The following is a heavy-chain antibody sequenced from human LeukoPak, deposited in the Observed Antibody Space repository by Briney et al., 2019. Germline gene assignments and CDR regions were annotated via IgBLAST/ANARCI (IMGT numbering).Heavy chain of an antibody. CDR1: GYTFTSYD. Sequence: WASVKVSCKASGYTFTSYDINWVRQATGQGLEWMGWMNPNSGNTGYAQKFQGRVTITRNTSISTAYMELSSLRSEDTAVYYCARGLWIVPAAIPSPRYWYFDLWGRGTLITVSS. V-gene: IGHV1-8*03. J-gene: IGHJ2*01. CDR2: MNPNSGNT. D-gene: IGHD2-2*02. CDR3: ARGLWIVPAAIPSPRYWYFDL.